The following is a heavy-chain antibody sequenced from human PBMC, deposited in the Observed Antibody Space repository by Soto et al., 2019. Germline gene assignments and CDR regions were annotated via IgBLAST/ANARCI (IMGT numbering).Heavy chain of an antibody. V-gene: IGHV4-59*01. D-gene: IGHD5-12*01. CDR3: ARAYGGFDNGLDV. CDR1: GDSIRSYY. Sequence: SETLSLTCTVSGDSIRSYYWTWIRQPPGKGLELIGYIYYSGSTRYNPSLKSRVTVSVDMSKNQFSLKLSSVIAADTAVYYCARAYGGFDNGLDVWGQGTAVTVSS. CDR2: IYYSGST. J-gene: IGHJ6*02.